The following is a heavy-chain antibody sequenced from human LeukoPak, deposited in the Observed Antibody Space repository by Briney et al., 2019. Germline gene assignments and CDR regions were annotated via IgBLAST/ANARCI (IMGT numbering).Heavy chain of an antibody. V-gene: IGHV3-11*05. CDR1: GFTFSVYY. D-gene: IGHD3-22*01. CDR2: ISSSSYT. CDR3: ARDRTGGTYYYDSSGYYDY. J-gene: IGHJ4*02. Sequence: GGSLRLSCTASGFTFSVYYMTWIRQAPGKGLEWVSYISSSSYTNYADSVKGRFTISRDNAKNSLYLQMNSLRAEDTAVYFCARDRTGGTYYYDSSGYYDYWGQGTLVTVSS.